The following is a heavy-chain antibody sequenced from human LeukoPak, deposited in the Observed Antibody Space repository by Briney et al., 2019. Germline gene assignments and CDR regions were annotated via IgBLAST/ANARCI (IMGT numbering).Heavy chain of an antibody. Sequence: GGSLRLSCTASGFTFSDSYMSWIRQAPGKGLEWISKIGSSNVYTNYADSVKGRFTISRDNADNSLFLQMDSLRAEDTAVYYCARVYCSGGACNRYFFDFWGQGTLVTVSS. CDR3: ARVYCSGGACNRYFFDF. CDR1: GFTFSDSY. CDR2: IGSSNVYT. V-gene: IGHV3-11*06. J-gene: IGHJ4*02. D-gene: IGHD2-15*01.